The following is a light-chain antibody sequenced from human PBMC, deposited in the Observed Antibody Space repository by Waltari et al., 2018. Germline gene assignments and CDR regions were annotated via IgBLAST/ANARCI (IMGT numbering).Light chain of an antibody. CDR2: EDT. V-gene: IGLV3-1*01. J-gene: IGLJ3*02. CDR1: KLGDKY. CDR3: QVWDGITSTGV. Sequence: SYELTQPPSVYVSSGQKAIITCSGAKLGDKYVCCYQQKPGQSPVLIIYEDTMRPSCIPDRFSGSNSGNTATLTISGTQTLDEADYYCQVWDGITSTGVFGGGTRLTVL.